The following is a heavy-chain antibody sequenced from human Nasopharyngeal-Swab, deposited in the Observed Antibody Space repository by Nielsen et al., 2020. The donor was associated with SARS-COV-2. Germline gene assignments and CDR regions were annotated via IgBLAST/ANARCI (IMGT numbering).Heavy chain of an antibody. CDR1: GCIFNSYW. CDR3: ARRVGAYPDYFDY. D-gene: IGHD1-26*01. Sequence: GEDLIISWECSGCIFNSYWIGWVRQTPGEGLGWVGIIHPGYSDTSYTPSFQGPVTISADKSISTAYLQWSSLKASDTAMYYCARRVGAYPDYFDYWGQGTLVTVSS. J-gene: IGHJ4*02. V-gene: IGHV5-51*01. CDR2: IHPGYSDT.